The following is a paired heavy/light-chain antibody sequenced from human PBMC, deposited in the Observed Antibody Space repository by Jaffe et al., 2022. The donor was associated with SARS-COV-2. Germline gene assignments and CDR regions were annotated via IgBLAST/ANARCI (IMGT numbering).Heavy chain of an antibody. V-gene: IGHV3-23*01. CDR1: GFTLRNFA. J-gene: IGHJ4*02. CDR3: AKDGFSSNDIWDSFDC. CDR2: SGTSDP. Sequence: EAQLLESGGGLVQPGGSLRLSCVASGFTLRNFAMSWVRQAPGKALEWVSSSGTSDPHYAESVRGRFTVSRDNSKNTVYLQMNSLRAEDTARYYCAKDGFSSNDIWDSFDCWGSGTLVTVSS. D-gene: IGHD2-8*01.
Light chain of an antibody. CDR1: QSVTRNY. CDR3: QQYGRSPEMFT. Sequence: EVVLTQSPGTLSLSPGERATLSCRASQSVTRNYLAWYQQKPGQAPRLLIYGASNRATGIPDRFSGSGSGTDFTLTISRLEPEDFAVYFCQQYGRSPEMFTFGQGTELEIK. CDR2: GAS. V-gene: IGKV3-20*01. J-gene: IGKJ2*01.